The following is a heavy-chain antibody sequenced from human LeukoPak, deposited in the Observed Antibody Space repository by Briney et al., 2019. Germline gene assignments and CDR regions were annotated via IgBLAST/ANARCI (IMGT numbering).Heavy chain of an antibody. D-gene: IGHD1-1*01. J-gene: IGHJ4*02. Sequence: GASVKVSCKASGYTFSSYGFGWVRQAPGQGLEWMGWINAYNGNTNYAQNLRGRVTMTTDTSASTAYMELRSLRSDDTAVYYCARRQGTTLNFDYWGQGTLVTFSS. V-gene: IGHV1-18*01. CDR3: ARRQGTTLNFDY. CDR2: INAYNGNT. CDR1: GYTFSSYG.